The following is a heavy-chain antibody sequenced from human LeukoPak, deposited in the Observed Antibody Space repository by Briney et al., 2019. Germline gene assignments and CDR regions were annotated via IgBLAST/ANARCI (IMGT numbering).Heavy chain of an antibody. CDR3: ARSKSHYDILTGYHYYFDY. J-gene: IGHJ4*02. D-gene: IGHD3-9*01. Sequence: GASVKVSCKASGYTFTGYYMHWVRQAPGQGLEWMGWINTNTGNPTYAQGFTGRFVFSLDTSVSTAYLQISSLKAEDTAVYYCARSKSHYDILTGYHYYFDYWGQGTLVTVSS. V-gene: IGHV7-4-1*02. CDR1: GYTFTGYY. CDR2: INTNTGNP.